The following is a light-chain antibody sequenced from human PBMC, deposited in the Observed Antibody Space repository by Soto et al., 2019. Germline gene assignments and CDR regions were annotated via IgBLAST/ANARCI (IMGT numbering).Light chain of an antibody. J-gene: IGLJ1*01. CDR2: EVS. V-gene: IGLV2-14*02. Sequence: QSVLTQPASVSGSPGQSITISCTGTSSDVGSYNLVSWYQQHPGKAPKLMIYEVSKWPSGVSNRFSGSKSGNTASLTISGLQAEDEADYYCSSYTSSSTYVFGTGTKVTVL. CDR1: SSDVGSYNL. CDR3: SSYTSSSTYV.